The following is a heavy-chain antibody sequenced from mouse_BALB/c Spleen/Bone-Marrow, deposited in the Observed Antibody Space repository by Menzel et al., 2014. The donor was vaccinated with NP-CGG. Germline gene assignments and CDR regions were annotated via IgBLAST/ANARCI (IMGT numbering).Heavy chain of an antibody. CDR1: GCNIKDTY. J-gene: IGHJ3*01. V-gene: IGHV14-3*02. CDR2: IDPANGNT. CDR3: ARGDYGAFAY. D-gene: IGHD2-4*01. Sequence: EVKLMESGAELVKPGASVKLSCTASGCNIKDTYMHWVKQRPEQGLERIPRIDPANGNTKYDPKFQGKATITADTSSNTAYLQLSSLTSEDTAVYYCARGDYGAFAYWGQGTLVTVSA.